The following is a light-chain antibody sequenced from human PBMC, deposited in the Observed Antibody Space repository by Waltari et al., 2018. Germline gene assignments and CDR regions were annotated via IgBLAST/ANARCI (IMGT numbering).Light chain of an antibody. V-gene: IGLV7-46*01. CDR2: DTS. Sequence: QAVVTQEPSLTVSPGGTVTLTCGSSTGAVPSGHYPYWFQQKPGQAPRTLIYDTSNKHSWTPARFSGSLLGGKAALTLSGAQPEDEAEYYCLLSYSGARQRVFGSGTKVTVL. CDR1: TGAVPSGHY. J-gene: IGLJ6*01. CDR3: LLSYSGARQRV.